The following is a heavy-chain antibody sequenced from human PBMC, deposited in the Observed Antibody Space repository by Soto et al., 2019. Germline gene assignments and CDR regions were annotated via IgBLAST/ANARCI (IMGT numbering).Heavy chain of an antibody. CDR3: ARDKMATRCYYGMDV. CDR1: GFTFSSYS. CDR2: ISSSSSTI. D-gene: IGHD5-12*01. J-gene: IGHJ6*02. V-gene: IGHV3-48*02. Sequence: EVQLVESGGGLVQPGGSLRLSCAASGFTFSSYSMNWVRQAPGKGLEWVSYISSSSSTIYYADSVKGRFTISRDNAKNSVYLQMNSLRDEDTAVYYCARDKMATRCYYGMDVWGQGTTVTVSS.